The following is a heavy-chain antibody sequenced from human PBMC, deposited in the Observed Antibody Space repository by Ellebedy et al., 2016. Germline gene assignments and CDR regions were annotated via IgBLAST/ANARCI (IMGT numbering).Heavy chain of an antibody. J-gene: IGHJ6*02. D-gene: IGHD6-13*01. CDR1: GYTFPSNA. CDR3: ARGGYSPNYGMEV. Sequence: ASVKVSCKASGYTFPSNALLWVRHPPGQRLPWMGWINAGNGNTKYSQKFQGRVTITRDTSASTAYMELSSLRSEDTAVYYCARGGYSPNYGMEVWGQGTTVTVSS. CDR2: INAGNGNT. V-gene: IGHV1-3*01.